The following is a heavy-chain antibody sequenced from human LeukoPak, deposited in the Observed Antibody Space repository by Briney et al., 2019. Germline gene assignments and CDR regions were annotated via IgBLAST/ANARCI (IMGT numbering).Heavy chain of an antibody. Sequence: ASVKVSCKASGYTFTGYYMHWVRQAPGQGLEWMGWINPNSGGTNYAQKFQGRVTMTRDTSISTAYMELSGLRSDDTAVYYCARDLMYGYGYWGQGTLVTVSS. CDR1: GYTFTGYY. J-gene: IGHJ4*02. D-gene: IGHD5-18*01. V-gene: IGHV1-2*02. CDR2: INPNSGGT. CDR3: ARDLMYGYGY.